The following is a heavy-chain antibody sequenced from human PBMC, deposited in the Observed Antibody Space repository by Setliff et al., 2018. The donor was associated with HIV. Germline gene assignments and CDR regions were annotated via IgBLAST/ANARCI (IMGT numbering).Heavy chain of an antibody. CDR2: IYPTGST. V-gene: IGHV4-59*11. D-gene: IGHD4-17*01. J-gene: IGHJ4*02. CDR3: AKGAGSYGDYTFDY. CDR1: GASITSHY. Sequence: SETLSLTCTVSGASITSHYWSWIRQSPGRELEWIGYIYPTGSTNYNPSLQSXVXISMDASKNKFSLKVTSVTSADTAVYYCAKGAGSYGDYTFDYWGQGXXXXVSS.